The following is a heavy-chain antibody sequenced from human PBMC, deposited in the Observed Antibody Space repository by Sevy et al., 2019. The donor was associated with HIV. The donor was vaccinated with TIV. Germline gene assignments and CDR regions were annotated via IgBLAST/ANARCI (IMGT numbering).Heavy chain of an antibody. CDR1: GFTFSSYG. D-gene: IGHD3-10*01. CDR2: ISYDGSNK. V-gene: IGHV3-30*03. J-gene: IGHJ4*02. Sequence: GGSLRLSCAASGFTFSSYGMHWVRQAPGKGLEWVAVISYDGSNKYYADSVKGRFTISRDNSKNTLYLQMNSLRAEDTAVYYCARDGRGSGSYYFDYWGQGTLVTVSS. CDR3: ARDGRGSGSYYFDY.